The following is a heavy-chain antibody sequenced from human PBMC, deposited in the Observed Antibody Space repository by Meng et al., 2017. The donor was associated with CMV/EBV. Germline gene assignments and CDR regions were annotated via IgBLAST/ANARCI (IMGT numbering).Heavy chain of an antibody. V-gene: IGHV3-30*02. CDR2: IRYDGSNE. J-gene: IGHJ6*02. CDR3: ARADAIVVVPAAILDYYYGMDV. Sequence: GESLKISCAASGFTFSSYGMHWVRQAPGKGLEWVAFIRYDGSNEYYADSVKGRFTISRDNSKNTLYLQMNSLRAEDTAVYYCARADAIVVVPAAILDYYYGMDVWGQGTTVTVSS. D-gene: IGHD2-2*01. CDR1: GFTFSSYG.